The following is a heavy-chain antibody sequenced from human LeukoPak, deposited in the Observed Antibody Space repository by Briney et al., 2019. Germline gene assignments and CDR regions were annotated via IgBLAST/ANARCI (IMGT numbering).Heavy chain of an antibody. CDR2: IYYSGST. CDR3: ARQEYSSGWYAGDNWFDP. Sequence: SETLSLTCTVSGGSISSYYWGWIRQPPGKGLEWIGYIYYSGSTNYNPSLKSRVTISVDTSKNQFSLKLSSVTAADTAVYYCARQEYSSGWYAGDNWFDPWGQGTLVTVSS. D-gene: IGHD6-19*01. J-gene: IGHJ5*02. CDR1: GGSISSYY. V-gene: IGHV4-59*08.